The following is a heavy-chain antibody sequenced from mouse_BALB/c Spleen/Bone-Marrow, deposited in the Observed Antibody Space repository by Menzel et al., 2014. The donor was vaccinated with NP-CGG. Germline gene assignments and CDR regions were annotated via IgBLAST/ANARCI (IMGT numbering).Heavy chain of an antibody. V-gene: IGHV5-12-1*01. CDR2: ISSGGGST. J-gene: IGHJ4*01. D-gene: IGHD2-2*01. CDR3: ARQRGYAYAMDY. Sequence: EAQLQESGGGLVKPGGSLKLSCAASGFAFSGNDVSWVRQTPEKRLEWVAYISSGGGSTYYPDTVKGRFTISRDNAKNTLYLQMNSLKSEDTAMYYCARQRGYAYAMDYWGQGTSVTVSS. CDR1: GFAFSGND.